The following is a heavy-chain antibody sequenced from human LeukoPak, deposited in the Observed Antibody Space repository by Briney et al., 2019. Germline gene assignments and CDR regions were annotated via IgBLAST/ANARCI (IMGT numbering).Heavy chain of an antibody. D-gene: IGHD5-18*01. CDR3: ARGRKYTSGYRVTELGSGYSDY. CDR2: IYYTGT. CDR1: GGSVSDYY. Sequence: PSETLSLTCTVSGGSVSDYYWSWIRRSPGKGLEWIGYIYYTGTSYNPSLKSRVTISADTSKNQFSLNLSSVTAADTAVYYCARGRKYTSGYRVTELGSGYSDYWGQGTLVTVSS. J-gene: IGHJ4*02. V-gene: IGHV4-59*02.